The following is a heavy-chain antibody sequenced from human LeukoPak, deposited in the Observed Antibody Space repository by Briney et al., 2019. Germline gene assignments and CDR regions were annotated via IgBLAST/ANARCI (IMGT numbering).Heavy chain of an antibody. Sequence: PGGSLRLSCAAPGFTFSSYWMSWVRQAPGKGLEWVANIKQEGSEKYYVDSVKGRFTISRDNAKNSLYLQMNSLRAEDTAVYYCARGTRIAYYDFWSGYQYFDYWGQGTLVTVSS. CDR3: ARGTRIAYYDFWSGYQYFDY. CDR1: GFTFSSYW. D-gene: IGHD3-3*01. J-gene: IGHJ4*02. CDR2: IKQEGSEK. V-gene: IGHV3-7*01.